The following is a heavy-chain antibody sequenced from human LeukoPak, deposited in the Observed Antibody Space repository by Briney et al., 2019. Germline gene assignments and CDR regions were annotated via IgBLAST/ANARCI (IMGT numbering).Heavy chain of an antibody. Sequence: SETLSLTCTVSGGSISSYYWSWIRQPPGKGLEWIGYIYYSGSTNYNPSLKSRVTISVDTSKNQFSLKLSSVTAADTAVYYCARDVFDDYVWGSYRSPWDLNPSFDYWGQGTLVTVSS. CDR3: ARDVFDDYVWGSYRSPWDLNPSFDY. CDR1: GGSISSYY. CDR2: IYYSGST. V-gene: IGHV4-59*01. D-gene: IGHD3-16*02. J-gene: IGHJ4*02.